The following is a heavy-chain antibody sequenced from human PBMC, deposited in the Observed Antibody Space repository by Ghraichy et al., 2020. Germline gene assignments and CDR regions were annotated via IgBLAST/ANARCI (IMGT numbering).Heavy chain of an antibody. CDR2: IYSGGST. CDR3: ARDPLNYDILTGYSAKPDAFDI. D-gene: IGHD3-9*01. J-gene: IGHJ3*02. CDR1: GFTVSSNY. V-gene: IGHV3-53*01. Sequence: LSLTCAASGFTVSSNYMSWVRQAPGKGLEWVSVIYSGGSTYYADSVKGRFTISRDNSKNTLYLQMNSLRAEDTAVYYCARDPLNYDILTGYSAKPDAFDIWGQGTMVTVSS.